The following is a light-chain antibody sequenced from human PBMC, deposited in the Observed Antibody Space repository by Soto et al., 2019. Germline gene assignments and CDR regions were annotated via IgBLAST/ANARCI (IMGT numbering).Light chain of an antibody. CDR2: KDS. V-gene: IGLV3-16*01. CDR3: LSADSSGTYPV. CDR1: ALPKKY. Sequence: SYELTQPPSVSVSLGQMARITCSGAALPKKYAYWYQQKPGQFPVLVIYKDSERPSGIPERFSGSSSGTIVTLTISGVQAEDEADYYCLSADSSGTYPVFGGGTKLTV. J-gene: IGLJ2*01.